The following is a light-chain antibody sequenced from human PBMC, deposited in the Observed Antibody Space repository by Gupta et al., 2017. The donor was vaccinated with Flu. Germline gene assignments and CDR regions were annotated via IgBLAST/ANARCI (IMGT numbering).Light chain of an antibody. J-gene: IGKJ1*01. V-gene: IGKV4-1*01. CDR3: QQYYSTLWT. CDR2: WAS. Sequence: HSPAPAAVSLGERATINCKSSQSVLYSSNNKNYLAWYQQKPGQPPKLLIYWASTRESGVPDRFSGSGSGTDFTLTISSLQAEDVAVYYCQQYYSTLWTFGQGTKVEIK. CDR1: QSVLYSSNNKNY.